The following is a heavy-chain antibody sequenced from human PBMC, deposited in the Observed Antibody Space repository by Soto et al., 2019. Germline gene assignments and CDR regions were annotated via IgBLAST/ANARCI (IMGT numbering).Heavy chain of an antibody. D-gene: IGHD6-13*01. CDR2: IGTAGDT. CDR3: ARGWLATGGSLSYMDV. CDR1: GFTFSSYD. Sequence: GGSLRLSCAASGFTFSSYDMHWVRQATGKGLEWVSAIGTAGDTYYPGSVKGRFTISRENAKNSLYLQMNSLRAGDTALYYCARGWLATGGSLSYMDVWGKGTTVTVSS. J-gene: IGHJ6*03. V-gene: IGHV3-13*01.